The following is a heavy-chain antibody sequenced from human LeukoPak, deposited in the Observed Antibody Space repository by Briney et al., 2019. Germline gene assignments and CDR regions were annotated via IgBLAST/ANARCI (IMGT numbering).Heavy chain of an antibody. Sequence: SETLSLTCTVSGASVTDYYWSWIRRSPGKGLEWISYIHHSGNSNYNPSLKSRVTISIDTSKNQFSLKLRSVTAADTAVYYCARDLVTVTKGFDIWGQGTMVSVSS. CDR2: IHHSGNS. CDR3: ARDLVTVTKGFDI. J-gene: IGHJ3*02. CDR1: GASVTDYY. V-gene: IGHV4-59*02. D-gene: IGHD4-17*01.